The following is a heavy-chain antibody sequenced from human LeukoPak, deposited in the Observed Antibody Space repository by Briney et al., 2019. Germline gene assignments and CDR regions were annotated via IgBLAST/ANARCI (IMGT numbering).Heavy chain of an antibody. CDR2: INSDGGGA. J-gene: IGHJ4*02. CDR3: ARVRVSEDGFEY. D-gene: IGHD5/OR15-5a*01. Sequence: GGSLRLSCAASGITFGNNWMHWVRQGPGKGLVWISRINSDGGGAIYADSVKGRFTVSRDNAKNTLYLQMNSLRAEDTAVYYCARVRVSEDGFEYWGQGTLVTVSS. CDR1: GITFGNNW. V-gene: IGHV3-74*01.